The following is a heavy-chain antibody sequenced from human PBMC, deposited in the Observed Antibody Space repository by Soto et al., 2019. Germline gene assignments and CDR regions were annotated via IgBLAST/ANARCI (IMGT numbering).Heavy chain of an antibody. CDR3: ARVGRVVVVPAAPNDY. CDR2: ISSNGNTI. D-gene: IGHD2-2*01. V-gene: IGHV3-11*01. CDR1: GFTFSDYY. Sequence: GGSLRLSCAASGFTFSDYYMSWIRQAPGKGLEWVSYISSNGNTIYYADSVKGRFTISRDNAKNSLFLQMNSLRAEDTAVYYCARVGRVVVVPAAPNDYWGQGTLVTVSS. J-gene: IGHJ4*02.